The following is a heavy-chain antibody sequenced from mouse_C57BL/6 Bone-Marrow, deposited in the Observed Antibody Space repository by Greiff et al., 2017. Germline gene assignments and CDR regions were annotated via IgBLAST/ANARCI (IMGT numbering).Heavy chain of an antibody. CDR3: TPLYYSNFH. D-gene: IGHD2-5*01. V-gene: IGHV14-4*01. CDR1: GFNIKDDY. J-gene: IGHJ2*01. Sequence: VQLQQSGAELVRPGASVKLSCTASGFNIKDDYMHWVKQRPEQGLEWIGWIDPANGDTEYASKFQGKATITADTSSNTAYLQLSSLTSEDTAVYYCTPLYYSNFHWGQGTTLTVSS. CDR2: IDPANGDT.